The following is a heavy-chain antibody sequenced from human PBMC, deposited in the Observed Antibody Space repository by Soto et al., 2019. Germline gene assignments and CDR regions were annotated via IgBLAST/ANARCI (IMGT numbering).Heavy chain of an antibody. CDR3: ARFRYSYGYLGGSYYGMDV. V-gene: IGHV3-74*01. CDR1: GFTFSSYW. Sequence: PGGSLRLSCAASGFTFSSYWMHWVRQAPGKGLVWVSRINSDGSSTSYADSVKGRFTISRDNAKNTLYLQMNSLRAEDTAVYYCARFRYSYGYLGGSYYGMDVWGQGTTVTVSS. J-gene: IGHJ6*02. CDR2: INSDGSST. D-gene: IGHD5-18*01.